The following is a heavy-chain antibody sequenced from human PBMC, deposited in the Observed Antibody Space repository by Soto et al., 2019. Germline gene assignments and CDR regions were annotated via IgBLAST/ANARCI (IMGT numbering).Heavy chain of an antibody. J-gene: IGHJ4*02. CDR2: IKQDGSDK. D-gene: IGHD6-6*01. CDR1: GFTFSSYW. Sequence: EVQLVESGGGLVQPGGSLRLSCAASGFTFSSYWMSWVRQAPGKGLEWVANIKQDGSDKYYEDSVKGRFTISRDNAKNSLYLQMNSLTVEDTAIYYCAKVKSLAGQEWGQGTLVTVSS. V-gene: IGHV3-7*05. CDR3: AKVKSLAGQE.